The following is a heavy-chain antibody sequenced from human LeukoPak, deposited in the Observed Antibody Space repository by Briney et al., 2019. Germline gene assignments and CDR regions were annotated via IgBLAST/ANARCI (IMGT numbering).Heavy chain of an antibody. J-gene: IGHJ4*02. D-gene: IGHD3-10*01. CDR3: ARILNYSGSGSYYNGGDY. Sequence: SETLSLTCTVSGGSISSSSYYWGWIRQAPGKGLEWIGSIYYSGSTYYNPSLKSRVTISVDTSKNQFSLKLSSVTAADTAVYYCARILNYSGSGSYYNGGDYWRQGTLVTVSS. V-gene: IGHV4-39*01. CDR2: IYYSGST. CDR1: GGSISSSSYY.